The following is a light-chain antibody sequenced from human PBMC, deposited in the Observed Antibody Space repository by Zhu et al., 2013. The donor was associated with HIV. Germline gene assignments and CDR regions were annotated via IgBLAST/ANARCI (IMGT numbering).Light chain of an antibody. CDR1: KLGYKY. Sequence: SYELTQPPSVSLSPGQTASITCSGDKLGYKYASWYQQKPGQSPVLVIFQDTERPSGIPERFSGSNSGNTATLTISGTQAMDEADYYCQAWDSRTAVFGGGTKLTVL. CDR3: QAWDSRTAV. J-gene: IGLJ2*01. CDR2: QDT. V-gene: IGLV3-1*01.